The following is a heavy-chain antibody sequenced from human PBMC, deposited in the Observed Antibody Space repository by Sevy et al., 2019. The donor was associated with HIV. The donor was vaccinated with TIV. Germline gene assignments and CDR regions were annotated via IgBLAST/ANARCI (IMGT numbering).Heavy chain of an antibody. J-gene: IGHJ3*02. V-gene: IGHV3-21*01. CDR2: ISSASSFI. D-gene: IGHD6-6*01. CDR1: GFIFSNYN. Sequence: GGSLRLSCAASGFIFSNYNMNWVRLAPGKGLQWVSSISSASSFIHYADSMKGRFIISRDNAKKSLYLQMNNLRAEDTAMYYCAREAGSSSSPTRDVFDIWGQGTMVTVSS. CDR3: AREAGSSSSPTRDVFDI.